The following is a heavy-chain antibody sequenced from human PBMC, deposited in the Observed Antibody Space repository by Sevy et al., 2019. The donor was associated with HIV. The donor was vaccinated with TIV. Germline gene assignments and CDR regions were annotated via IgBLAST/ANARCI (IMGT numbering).Heavy chain of an antibody. V-gene: IGHV3-30*04. CDR2: ISYDGSNQ. Sequence: GESLKISCAASGVAFSSYAMHWVRQAPDKGLGWVAVISYDGSNQEYADSVKGRFTISRDNSKNTLYLQMNSLRVEDTAVYYSARFPPERAFDIWGQGTMVTVSS. J-gene: IGHJ3*02. CDR3: ARFPPERAFDI. CDR1: GVAFSSYA.